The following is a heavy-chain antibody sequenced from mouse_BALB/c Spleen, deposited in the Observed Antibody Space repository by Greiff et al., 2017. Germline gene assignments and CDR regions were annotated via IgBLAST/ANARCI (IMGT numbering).Heavy chain of an antibody. Sequence: QVQLKQSGPELVRPGVSVKISCKGSGYTFTDYAMHWVKQSHAKSLEWIGVISTYYGNTNYNQKFKGKATMTVDKSSSTAYMELARLTSEDSAIYYCARYTTVVAGVDYAMDYWGQGTSVTVSS. J-gene: IGHJ4*01. D-gene: IGHD1-1*01. CDR3: ARYTTVVAGVDYAMDY. V-gene: IGHV1-67*01. CDR1: GYTFTDYA. CDR2: ISTYYGNT.